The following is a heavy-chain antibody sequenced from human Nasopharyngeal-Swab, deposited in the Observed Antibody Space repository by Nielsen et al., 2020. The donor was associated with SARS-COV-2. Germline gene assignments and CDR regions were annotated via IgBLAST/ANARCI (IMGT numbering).Heavy chain of an antibody. CDR1: SYTSSRYC. Sequence: ASSLILSYASSYTSSRYCIIWLEQAAPEGVEWMGWISAYNGNTNYAQKLQGRVTMTTDTSTSTAYMELRNLRSDDTAVYYCARDLVDSDYAHYYYYGMDVWGQGTTVTVSS. D-gene: IGHD4-11*01. CDR2: ISAYNGNT. J-gene: IGHJ6*02. V-gene: IGHV1-18*01. CDR3: ARDLVDSDYAHYYYYGMDV.